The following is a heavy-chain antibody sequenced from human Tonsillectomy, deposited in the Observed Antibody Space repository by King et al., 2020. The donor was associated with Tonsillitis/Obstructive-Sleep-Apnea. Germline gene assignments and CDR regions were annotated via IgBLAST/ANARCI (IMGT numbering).Heavy chain of an antibody. J-gene: IGHJ4*02. Sequence: QLVQSGAEVKKPGASVKVSCKASGYTFTGFFLHWVRQAPGHGLEWMGCINPNSGGPEYAQKYRGSVTITRDTTINTAYMELNRLRSEDTAIYYCATTLDTGSFYRDYFDSWGQGTLLTVSS. D-gene: IGHD1-26*01. CDR1: GYTFTGFF. CDR2: INPNSGGP. CDR3: ATTLDTGSFYRDYFDS. V-gene: IGHV1-2*04.